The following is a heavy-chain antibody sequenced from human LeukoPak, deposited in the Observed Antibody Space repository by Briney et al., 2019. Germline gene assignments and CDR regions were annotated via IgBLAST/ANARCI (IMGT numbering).Heavy chain of an antibody. V-gene: IGHV3-23*01. CDR3: AKVSPYYYDSSGYYFDY. J-gene: IGHJ4*02. CDR2: ISGSGGST. Sequence: GGSLRLSCAASGFTFSSYAMSWVRQAPGKGLEWVSAISGSGGSTYYADSVKGRFTISRDNSKNTLYLQMNSLRAEDTAVYYCAKVSPYYYDSSGYYFDYWGQGTPVTVSS. D-gene: IGHD3-22*01. CDR1: GFTFSSYA.